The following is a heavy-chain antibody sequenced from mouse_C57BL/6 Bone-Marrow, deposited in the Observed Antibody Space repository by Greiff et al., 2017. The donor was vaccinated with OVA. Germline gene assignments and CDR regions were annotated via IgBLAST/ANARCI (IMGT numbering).Heavy chain of an antibody. CDR1: GYSFTDYN. J-gene: IGHJ4*01. CDR2: INPNYGTT. V-gene: IGHV1-39*01. D-gene: IGHD2-3*01. Sequence: EVKLMESGPELVKPGASVKISCKASGYSFTDYNMNWVKQSNGKSLEWIGVINPNYGTTSYNQKFKGKATLTVDQSSSTAYMQLNSLTSEDSAVYYCARQDGYYPFYYAMDYWGQGTSVTVSS. CDR3: ARQDGYYPFYYAMDY.